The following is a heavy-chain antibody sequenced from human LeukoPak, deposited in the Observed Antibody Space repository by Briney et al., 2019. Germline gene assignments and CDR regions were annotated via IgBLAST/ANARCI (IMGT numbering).Heavy chain of an antibody. CDR2: IVVGSGNT. CDR1: GFTFTSSA. Sequence: SVKVSCKASGFTFTSSAMQWVRQARGQRLEWIGWIVVGSGNTNYDQKFHERVTITRDMSTSTAYMELSSLRSEDTAVYYCAADFSRGGRLGELSLRGDYYYYMDVWGKGTTVTVSS. V-gene: IGHV1-58*02. J-gene: IGHJ6*03. D-gene: IGHD3-16*02. CDR3: AADFSRGGRLGELSLRGDYYYYMDV.